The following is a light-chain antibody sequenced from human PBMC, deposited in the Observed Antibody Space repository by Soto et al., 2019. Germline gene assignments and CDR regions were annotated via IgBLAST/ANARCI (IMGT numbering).Light chain of an antibody. J-gene: IGKJ1*01. CDR3: QQSDRTPRT. V-gene: IGKV1-39*01. Sequence: DIQMTQSPSSLYASVGDRVRITCRASQSISSNLNWYQQKPGKAPKVLIYGASSLHSGVPSRFSGSGSGTDFTLTISFLQSNDFATYYCQQSDRTPRTFGQGTKVDIK. CDR1: QSISSN. CDR2: GAS.